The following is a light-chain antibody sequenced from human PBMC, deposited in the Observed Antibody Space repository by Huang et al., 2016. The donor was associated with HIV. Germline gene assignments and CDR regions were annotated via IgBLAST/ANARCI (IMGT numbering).Light chain of an antibody. J-gene: IGKJ5*01. V-gene: IGKV1-39*01. CDR1: QSISTY. Sequence: IQMTQSPTSLSASVGDRVSIDCRASQSISTYLNWYQQKPGKAPKLLISSASALHRGVPSRFSGSGSGTDFTLTIRGLQLDDFATYYCQQSYSALSSFGPGTRL. CDR3: QQSYSALSS. CDR2: SAS.